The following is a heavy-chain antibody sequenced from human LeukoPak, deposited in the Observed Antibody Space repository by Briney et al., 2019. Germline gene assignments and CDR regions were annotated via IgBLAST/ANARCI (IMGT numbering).Heavy chain of an antibody. D-gene: IGHD3-10*01. CDR1: GGSISGYY. J-gene: IGHJ5*02. Sequence: SETLSLTCTVSGGSISGYYWSWIRQPPGKGLEWIGYIYYSGSTNYNPSLKSRVTISVDTSKNQFSLKLSSVTAADTAVYYCARAGPFGNWFDPWGQGTLVTVSS. V-gene: IGHV4-59*08. CDR2: IYYSGST. CDR3: ARAGPFGNWFDP.